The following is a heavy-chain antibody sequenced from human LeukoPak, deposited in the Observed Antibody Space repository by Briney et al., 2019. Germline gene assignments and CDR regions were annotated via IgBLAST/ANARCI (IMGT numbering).Heavy chain of an antibody. V-gene: IGHV3-23*01. D-gene: IGHD2-21*01. CDR2: IRVRFET. CDR3: AKGTGDTGYYFDY. Sequence: GGSLRLSCAASGFTFSNYAMNWVRQAPGKGLEWVSGIRVRFETYYADSVKGRFTISRDNSDNTLYLHMSGLRAEDTAVYYCAKGTGDTGYYFDYWGQGTLVTVSS. J-gene: IGHJ4*02. CDR1: GFTFSNYA.